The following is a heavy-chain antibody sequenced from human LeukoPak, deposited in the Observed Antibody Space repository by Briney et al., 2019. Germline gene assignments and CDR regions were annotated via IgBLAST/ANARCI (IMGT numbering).Heavy chain of an antibody. V-gene: IGHV3-7*01. J-gene: IGHJ3*02. Sequence: GGSLRLSCAASGFTFSSYWMSWVRQAPGKGLEWVANIKQDGSEKYYVDSVKGRFTISRDNAKNSLYLQMNSLRAEDTAVYYCARVKRDYYDSSGYAQNAFDIWGQGTMVTVSS. CDR2: IKQDGSEK. CDR1: GFTFSSYW. D-gene: IGHD3-22*01. CDR3: ARVKRDYYDSSGYAQNAFDI.